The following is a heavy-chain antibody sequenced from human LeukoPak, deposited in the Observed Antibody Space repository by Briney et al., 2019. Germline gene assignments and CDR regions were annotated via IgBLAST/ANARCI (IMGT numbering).Heavy chain of an antibody. J-gene: IGHJ5*02. Sequence: SETLSLTCTVSGGSISSSSYYWGWIRQPPGQGLEWFGSIYYSGSTYYNPSLKSRVTISVDTSKNQFSLKLSSVTAADTAVYYCARHLTSSWFGELTRWFDPWGQGTLVTVSS. V-gene: IGHV4-39*01. CDR1: GGSISSSSYY. D-gene: IGHD3-10*01. CDR3: ARHLTSSWFGELTRWFDP. CDR2: IYYSGST.